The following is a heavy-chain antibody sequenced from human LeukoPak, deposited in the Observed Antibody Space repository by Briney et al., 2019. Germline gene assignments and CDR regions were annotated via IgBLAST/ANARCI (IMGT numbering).Heavy chain of an antibody. D-gene: IGHD3-3*01. Sequence: GGTLRLSCAASGYTFSSCSMKWVRQPPGKGLEWGSSISSSSSYIYYADSVKGRFTISRDNAKNSLYLQMNSLRAEDTAVYYCARDQRFLESLLLPPPSYCCYGMDVWGQGTTVTVS. V-gene: IGHV3-21*01. J-gene: IGHJ6*02. CDR3: ARDQRFLESLLLPPPSYCCYGMDV. CDR1: GYTFSSCS. CDR2: ISSSSSYI.